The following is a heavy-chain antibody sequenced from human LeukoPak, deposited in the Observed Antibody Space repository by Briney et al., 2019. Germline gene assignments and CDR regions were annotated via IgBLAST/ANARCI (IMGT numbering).Heavy chain of an antibody. CDR1: GGSISNSSYY. CDR2: IYYSGST. J-gene: IGHJ4*02. V-gene: IGHV4-39*01. Sequence: TPSETLSLTCTVSGGSISNSSYYWGWIRQPPGKGLEWIGSIYYSGSTYYNPSLKSRVTISVDTSKNQFSLKLSSVTAADTAVYYCARRSGSYRYYFDYWGQGTLVTVSS. CDR3: ARRSGSYRYYFDY. D-gene: IGHD1-26*01.